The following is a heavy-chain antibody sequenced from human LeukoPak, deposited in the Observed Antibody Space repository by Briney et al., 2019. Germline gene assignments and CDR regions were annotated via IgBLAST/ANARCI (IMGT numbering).Heavy chain of an antibody. D-gene: IGHD3-22*01. CDR1: GGSISSCDYY. J-gene: IGHJ6*02. V-gene: IGHV4-30-4*08. Sequence: PSRTLSLTCTVSGGSISSCDYYWVWLRQRQGKGLEWIVNIYYSGSTYYNPSLKSRVTISVDTSKTQFSLKLSSVTAADTAVYYCARDLYDSSGYYHYYYGMDVWGQGTTVTVSS. CDR3: ARDLYDSSGYYHYYYGMDV. CDR2: IYYSGST.